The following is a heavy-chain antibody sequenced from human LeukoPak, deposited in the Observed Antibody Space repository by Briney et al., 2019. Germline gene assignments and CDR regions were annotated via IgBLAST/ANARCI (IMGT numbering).Heavy chain of an antibody. V-gene: IGHV3-23*01. Sequence: GGSLRLSCAASGFTFSSYAMSWVRQAPGKGLEWVSAISGSGGSTYYADSVKGRFTISRDNSKNTLYLQMNSLRAEDTAVYYCAKDAPGHVLRFLEWFSGWFDPWGQGTLVTVSS. CDR2: ISGSGGST. J-gene: IGHJ5*02. D-gene: IGHD3-3*01. CDR1: GFTFSSYA. CDR3: AKDAPGHVLRFLEWFSGWFDP.